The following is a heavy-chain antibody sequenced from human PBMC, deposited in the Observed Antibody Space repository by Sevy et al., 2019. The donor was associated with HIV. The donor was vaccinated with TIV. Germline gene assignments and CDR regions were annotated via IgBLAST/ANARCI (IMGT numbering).Heavy chain of an antibody. D-gene: IGHD3-3*01. CDR2: INPSGGST. Sequence: ASVKVSCKASGYTISTYDMHWVRQAPGQGLEWMGIINPSGGSTDYAQKFQGRVSMTRDTSTSTVYMELSSLRSEDTAVYYCAREEWLKFFDYWGQGTLVTVSS. CDR3: AREEWLKFFDY. J-gene: IGHJ4*02. CDR1: GYTISTYD. V-gene: IGHV1-46*01.